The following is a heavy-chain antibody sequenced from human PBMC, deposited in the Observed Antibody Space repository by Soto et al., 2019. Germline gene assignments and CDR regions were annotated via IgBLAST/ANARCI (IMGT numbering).Heavy chain of an antibody. D-gene: IGHD3-22*01. CDR2: IDPSDSQT. Sequence: PGESLKISCKGSGYSFAGYWITWVRQKPGKGLEWMGRIDPSDSQTYYSPSFQGQVTISADKSISTAYLQWSSLKASDTAMYYCARRYYYDSSGYYPVDYGMDVWGQGTTVTVSS. CDR1: GYSFAGYW. CDR3: ARRYYYDSSGYYPVDYGMDV. V-gene: IGHV5-10-1*04. J-gene: IGHJ6*02.